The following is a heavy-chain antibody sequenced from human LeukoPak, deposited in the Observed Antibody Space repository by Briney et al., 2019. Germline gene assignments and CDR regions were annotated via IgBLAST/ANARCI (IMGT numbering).Heavy chain of an antibody. V-gene: IGHV4-34*01. CDR1: GGSFSGYY. D-gene: IGHD3-9*01. CDR2: INHSGST. J-gene: IGHJ4*02. CDR3: ARRYFDWPNDY. Sequence: KPSETLSLTCAVYGGSFSGYYWSWIRQPPGKGLEWIGEINHSGSTNYNPSLKSRVTISVDTSKNQFSLKLSSVTAADTAVYYCARRYFDWPNDYWGQGTLVTVS.